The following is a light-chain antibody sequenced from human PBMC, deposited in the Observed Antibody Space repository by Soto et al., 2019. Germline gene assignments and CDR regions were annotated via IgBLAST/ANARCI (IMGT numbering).Light chain of an antibody. J-gene: IGKJ2*01. CDR1: QGISNW. Sequence: DIQMTQSPSSVSASVGDRVTITCRASQGISNWLAWYQQKPGKAPKLLIYAASNLQSGVPSRFSGSGSETDFTLTISSLQPEDFATYYCQQATSFPPTFGQGTKLEIK. CDR3: QQATSFPPT. CDR2: AAS. V-gene: IGKV1D-12*01.